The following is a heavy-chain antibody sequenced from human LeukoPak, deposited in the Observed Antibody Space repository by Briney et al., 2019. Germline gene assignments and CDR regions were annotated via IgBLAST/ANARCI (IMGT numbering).Heavy chain of an antibody. J-gene: IGHJ4*02. D-gene: IGHD3-22*01. CDR2: INWNGGST. V-gene: IGHV3-20*04. Sequence: GGSLRLSCAASGFTFDDYGMSWVRQAPGKGLEWVSGINWNGGSTGYADSVKGRFTISRDNAKNSLYLQMNSLRAEDTALYYCARGGPETFYYSSGYSVDDFDYWGQGTLVTVSS. CDR3: ARGGPETFYYSSGYSVDDFDY. CDR1: GFTFDDYG.